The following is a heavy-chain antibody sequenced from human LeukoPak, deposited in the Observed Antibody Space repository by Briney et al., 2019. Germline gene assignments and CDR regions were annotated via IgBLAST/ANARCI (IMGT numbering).Heavy chain of an antibody. CDR3: ARGHSIEPYYYYYYMDV. CDR1: GFTFSSYD. J-gene: IGHJ6*03. D-gene: IGHD4-11*01. CDR2: IGTAGDT. Sequence: GGSLRLSCAASGFTFSSYDMHWVRQATGKGLEWVSAIGTAGDTYYPGSVKGRFTISRENAKNSLYLQMNSLRAGDTAVYYCARGHSIEPYYYYYYMDVWGKGTTVTVSS. V-gene: IGHV3-13*01.